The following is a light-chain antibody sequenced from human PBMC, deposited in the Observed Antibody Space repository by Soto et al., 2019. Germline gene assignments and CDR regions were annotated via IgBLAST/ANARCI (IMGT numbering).Light chain of an antibody. J-gene: IGKJ1*01. V-gene: IGKV3-20*01. CDR2: GAS. Sequence: IVWTQSPGTLSLSPGERATLSCRASQSVSNNYLAWHQQTPGQAPGLRIYGASNRATGIPDRFSGSGSGTDFTLTISRLEPEDSAVYYCQQYGSSGTFGQGTKVDIK. CDR3: QQYGSSGT. CDR1: QSVSNNY.